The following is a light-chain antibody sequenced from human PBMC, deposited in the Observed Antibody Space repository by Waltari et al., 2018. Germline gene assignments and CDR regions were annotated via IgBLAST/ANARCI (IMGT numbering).Light chain of an antibody. J-gene: IGKJ1*01. CDR3: QHYKSLPVS. Sequence: IVLTQSPGTLSLSPGERATLSCRASQSVSIYLAWYQQKPGQAPRLLIYHTSTRATGIPDGFSGSGSGTDFSLTISGLEPEDFAVYYCQHYKSLPVSFGQGTRVEIK. CDR2: HTS. CDR1: QSVSIY. V-gene: IGKV3-20*01.